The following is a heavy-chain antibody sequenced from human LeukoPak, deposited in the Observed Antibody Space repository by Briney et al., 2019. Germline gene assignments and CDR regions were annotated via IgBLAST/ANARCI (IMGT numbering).Heavy chain of an antibody. Sequence: PGGSLRLSCAASGLTFSSYAMSWVRQAPGKGLEWVSAISGSGGSTYYADSVKGRFTISRDNSKNTLYLQMNSLRAEDTAVYYCAKDRRDGSGSFNWFDPWGQGTLVTVSS. V-gene: IGHV3-23*01. CDR2: ISGSGGST. CDR1: GLTFSSYA. D-gene: IGHD3-10*01. J-gene: IGHJ5*02. CDR3: AKDRRDGSGSFNWFDP.